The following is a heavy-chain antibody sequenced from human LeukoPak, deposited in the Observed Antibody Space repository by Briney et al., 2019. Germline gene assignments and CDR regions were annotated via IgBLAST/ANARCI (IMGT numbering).Heavy chain of an antibody. CDR2: ISSSSSYI. V-gene: IGHV3-21*01. D-gene: IGHD2/OR15-2a*01. Sequence: PGGSLRLSCAASGFTLSSYAVHWVRQAPGKGLEWVSSISSSSSYIYYADSVKGRFTISRDNAKNSLYLQMNSLRAEDTAVYYCARGSIGDAFDIWGQGTMVTVSS. CDR3: ARGSIGDAFDI. CDR1: GFTLSSYA. J-gene: IGHJ3*02.